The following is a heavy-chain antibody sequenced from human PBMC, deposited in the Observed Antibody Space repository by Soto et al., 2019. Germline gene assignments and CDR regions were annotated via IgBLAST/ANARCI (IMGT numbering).Heavy chain of an antibody. CDR2: ISGSGGST. CDR3: AKDGGAGRDGYNSDYYYGMDV. Sequence: PGGSLRLSCAASGFTFSSYAMSWVRQAPGKGLEWVSAISGSGGSTYYADSVKGRFTISRDNSKNTLYLQMNSLRAEDTAVYYCAKDGGAGRDGYNSDYYYGMDVWGQGTTVTVSS. J-gene: IGHJ6*02. V-gene: IGHV3-23*01. CDR1: GFTFSSYA. D-gene: IGHD5-12*01.